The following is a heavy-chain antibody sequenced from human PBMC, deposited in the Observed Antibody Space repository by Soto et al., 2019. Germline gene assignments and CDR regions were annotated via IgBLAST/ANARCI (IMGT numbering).Heavy chain of an antibody. V-gene: IGHV3-48*02. J-gene: IGHJ4*02. Sequence: EVQLVESGGGLVQPGGSLRLSCAASGFTFNSYSMNWVRQAPGKGLEWDSYISSSSSTIYYADSVKGRFTISRDNAKNSLYLQMNSLRDEDTAVYYCARAGYYGSGILLWGQGTLVTVSS. CDR1: GFTFNSYS. CDR2: ISSSSSTI. CDR3: ARAGYYGSGILL. D-gene: IGHD3-10*01.